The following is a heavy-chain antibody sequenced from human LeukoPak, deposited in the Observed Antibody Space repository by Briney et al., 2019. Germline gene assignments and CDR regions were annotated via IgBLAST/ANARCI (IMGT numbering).Heavy chain of an antibody. D-gene: IGHD2-2*01. CDR2: IIPIFGTA. CDR3: ASRLYCSNTRCRNFPFAY. V-gene: IGHV1-69*13. J-gene: IGHJ4*02. Sequence: VASLKVSCKASGGTFSSYAINWVRQAPGQGLEWMGGIIPIFGTANYAQKFQDRVTITADESTSTAYMELSSLRSEDTAIYYCASRLYCSNTRCRNFPFAYWGQGTLVTVSS. CDR1: GGTFSSYA.